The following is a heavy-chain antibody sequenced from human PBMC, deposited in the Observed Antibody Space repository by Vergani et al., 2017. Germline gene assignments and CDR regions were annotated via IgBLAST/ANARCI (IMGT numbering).Heavy chain of an antibody. CDR3: AREGGYSYGYYAFDI. CDR2: IIPILGIA. Sequence: QVQLVQSGAEVKKPGSSVKVSCKASGGTFSSYAISWVLQAPGQGLEWMGRIIPILGIANYAQKYQGRVTITADKSTSTAYMELSSLRSEDTAVYYCAREGGYSYGYYAFDIWGQGTMVTVSS. J-gene: IGHJ3*02. D-gene: IGHD5-18*01. V-gene: IGHV1-69*04. CDR1: GGTFSSYA.